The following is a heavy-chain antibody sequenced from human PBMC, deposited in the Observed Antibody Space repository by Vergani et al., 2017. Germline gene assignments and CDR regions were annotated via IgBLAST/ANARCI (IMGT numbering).Heavy chain of an antibody. J-gene: IGHJ6*02. V-gene: IGHV1-2*02. Sequence: QVQLVQSGAEVKKPGASVKVSCKASGYTFTSYAMHWVRQAPGQRLEWMGWINPNSGGTNYAQKFQGRVTMTRDTSISTAYMELSRLRSDDTAVYYCASLGGTAATHFNYYGMDVWGQGTTVTVSS. D-gene: IGHD2-15*01. CDR3: ASLGGTAATHFNYYGMDV. CDR2: INPNSGGT. CDR1: GYTFTSYA.